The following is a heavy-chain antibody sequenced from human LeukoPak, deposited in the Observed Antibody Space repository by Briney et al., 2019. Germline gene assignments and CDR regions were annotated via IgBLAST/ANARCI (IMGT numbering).Heavy chain of an antibody. CDR1: GFTFSSYA. J-gene: IGHJ4*02. V-gene: IGHV3-30*02. Sequence: PGGSLRLSCAASGFTFSSYAMHWVRQAPGKGLEWVAFIRYDGSNKYYADSVKGRFTISRDNAKNSLYLQMNSLRAEDTAVYYCAREGNTYYYDSSGPFDYWGQGTLVTVSS. CDR2: IRYDGSNK. CDR3: AREGNTYYYDSSGPFDY. D-gene: IGHD3-22*01.